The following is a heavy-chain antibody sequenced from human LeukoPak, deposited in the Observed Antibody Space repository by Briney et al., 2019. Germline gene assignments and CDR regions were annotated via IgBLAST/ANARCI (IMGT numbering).Heavy chain of an antibody. J-gene: IGHJ4*02. CDR3: ARNYGHNSKYFDL. CDR2: IRPNSGDT. Sequence: ASVKVSCKASGYTFTDYFIHWVRQAPGQGLEWMGWIRPNSGDTHYAQRFQGRVTMTRDTSVSTAHMELSSLRSDDTAIYYCARNYGHNSKYFDLWGQGNLVTVSS. D-gene: IGHD4-17*01. V-gene: IGHV1-2*02. CDR1: GYTFTDYF.